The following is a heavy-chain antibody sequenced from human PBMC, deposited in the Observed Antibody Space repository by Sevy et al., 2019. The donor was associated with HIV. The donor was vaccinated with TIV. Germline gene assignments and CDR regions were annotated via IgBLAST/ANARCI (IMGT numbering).Heavy chain of an antibody. CDR3: AKDLWQQLVLAASPFDY. J-gene: IGHJ4*02. CDR2: ISGSGGST. Sequence: GGSLRLSCAASGLTFSSYAMSWVRQAPGKGLEWVSAISGSGGSTYYADSVKGRFTISRDNSKNTLYLQMNSLRAEDTAVYYCAKDLWQQLVLAASPFDYWGQGTLVTVSS. D-gene: IGHD6-13*01. CDR1: GLTFSSYA. V-gene: IGHV3-23*01.